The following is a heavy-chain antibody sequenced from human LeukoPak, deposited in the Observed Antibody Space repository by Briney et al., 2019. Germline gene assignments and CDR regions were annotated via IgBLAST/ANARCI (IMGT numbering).Heavy chain of an antibody. CDR2: ISWDGGST. D-gene: IGHD1-26*01. CDR1: GFTFDDYA. Sequence: GGSLRLSCAASGFTFDDYAMHWVRQAPGKGLEWVSLISWDGGSTYYADSVKGRFTISRDNSKNSLYLQMNSLRAEDTAVYYCAREPIPSGSYTFDYWGQGTLVTVSS. CDR3: AREPIPSGSYTFDY. V-gene: IGHV3-43D*03. J-gene: IGHJ4*02.